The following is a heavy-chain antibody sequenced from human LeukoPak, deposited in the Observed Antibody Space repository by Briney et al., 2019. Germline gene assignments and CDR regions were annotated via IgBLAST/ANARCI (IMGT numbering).Heavy chain of an antibody. Sequence: PGGSLRLSCAASGFTVTNKYMSWVRQAPGKGLEWVSGIYSGGNTYYADSVKGRFTISRDNSKNTLYLQMNSLRAEDTAVYYCARVAIYGHHFDYWGQGTLVTVSS. CDR3: ARVAIYGHHFDY. CDR1: GFTVTNKY. V-gene: IGHV3-66*01. D-gene: IGHD2-2*02. J-gene: IGHJ4*02. CDR2: IYSGGNT.